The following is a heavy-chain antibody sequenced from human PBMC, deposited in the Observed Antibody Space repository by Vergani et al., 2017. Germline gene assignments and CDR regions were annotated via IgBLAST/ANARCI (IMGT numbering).Heavy chain of an antibody. Sequence: QVQLQESGPGLVKPSQTLSLNCPVSGCSISSGSYYWSWILQPAGKGLEWIGRIYTSGSTNYNPSLESRVTISVDPSKNQFSLKLSSVTAADTAVYYCARVPATMAWGAFDIWGQGTMVTVSS. J-gene: IGHJ3*02. CDR1: GCSISSGSYY. D-gene: IGHD5-24*01. V-gene: IGHV4-61*02. CDR2: IYTSGST. CDR3: ARVPATMAWGAFDI.